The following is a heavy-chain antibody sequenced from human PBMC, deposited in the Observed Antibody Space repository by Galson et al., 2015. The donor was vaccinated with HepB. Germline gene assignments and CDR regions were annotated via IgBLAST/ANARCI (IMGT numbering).Heavy chain of an antibody. D-gene: IGHD1-26*01. J-gene: IGHJ3*02. CDR3: ARVFRATEAFDI. CDR1: GYTSSSSF. Sequence: SAKVSCKACGYTSSSSFMRWGRQAPGQGLEWMRWISPYNGNTNYAQKLQGRVTMTTHTSTSTAYMELRSLRSDDTAVYYCARVFRATEAFDIWGQGTMVTVSS. CDR2: ISPYNGNT. V-gene: IGHV1-18*01.